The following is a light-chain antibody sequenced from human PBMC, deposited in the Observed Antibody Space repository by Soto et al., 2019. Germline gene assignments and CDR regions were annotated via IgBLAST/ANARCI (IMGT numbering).Light chain of an antibody. CDR2: DAS. CDR3: QQYETFSGT. V-gene: IGKV1-5*01. Sequence: MTQSPATLSVSPWERVTFSCRASQSVSGWLAWYQQKPGEAPKLLIYDASALPRGVPARFSGSGSGTKFTLTIASLQPDDFATYYCQQYETFSGTFGPGTKVDIK. CDR1: QSVSGW. J-gene: IGKJ1*01.